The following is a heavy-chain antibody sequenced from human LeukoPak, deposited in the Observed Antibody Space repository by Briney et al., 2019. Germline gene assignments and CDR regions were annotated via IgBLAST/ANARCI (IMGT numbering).Heavy chain of an antibody. CDR3: ARDRQYHYDSGSPLTYDGFDI. Sequence: PGGSLRLSRAASGFTFRSYAMHWVREAPGRGLEWVAGICYDGSNKYYEDSVKGRFTISRDSSKNTLYLQMNSLRAEDTAVYHCARDRQYHYDSGSPLTYDGFDIWGQGTMVTVSS. CDR2: ICYDGSNK. J-gene: IGHJ3*02. D-gene: IGHD3-10*01. CDR1: GFTFRSYA. V-gene: IGHV3-33*01.